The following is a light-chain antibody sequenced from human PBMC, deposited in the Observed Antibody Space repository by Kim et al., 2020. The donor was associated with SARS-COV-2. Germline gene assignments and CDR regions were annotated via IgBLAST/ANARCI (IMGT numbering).Light chain of an antibody. Sequence: EIVLTQSPVTLSLSLGERATLSCRASQSVSSNLAWYQQKPGQAPSLLIYGASTRAAGIPARFSGSGSGTEFTLTISSLQSEDFAVYYCQHYSDWPPLTFGQGTGLEIK. V-gene: IGKV3-15*01. CDR1: QSVSSN. J-gene: IGKJ5*01. CDR3: QHYSDWPPLT. CDR2: GAS.